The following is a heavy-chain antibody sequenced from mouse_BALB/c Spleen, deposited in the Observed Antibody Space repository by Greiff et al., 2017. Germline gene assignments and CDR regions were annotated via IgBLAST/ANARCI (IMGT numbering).Heavy chain of an antibody. CDR2: IYPGSGST. J-gene: IGHJ3*01. Sequence: QGQLQQPGAELVKPGTSVKLSCKASGYNFTSYWINWVKLRPGQGLEWIGDIYPGSGSTNYNEKFKSKATLTVDTSSSTAYMQLSSLASEDSALYYCARAGFAYWGQGTLVTVSA. CDR1: GYNFTSYW. CDR3: ARAGFAY. V-gene: IGHV1-55*01.